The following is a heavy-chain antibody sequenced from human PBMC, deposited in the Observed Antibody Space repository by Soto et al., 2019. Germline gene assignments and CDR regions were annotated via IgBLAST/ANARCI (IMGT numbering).Heavy chain of an antibody. D-gene: IGHD7-27*01. CDR2: IRTKANSYAT. J-gene: IGHJ3*02. CDR3: TGITRGKDAVDI. V-gene: IGHV3-73*02. Sequence: EVQLVESGGGLVQPGGSLKLSCAASGFTFSGSAMHWVRQASGKGLEWVGRIRTKANSYATAYAASVKGRFTISRDDSKNTACLQMISLKTEDTVVYYCTGITRGKDAVDIWGQGTMVTVSS. CDR1: GFTFSGSA.